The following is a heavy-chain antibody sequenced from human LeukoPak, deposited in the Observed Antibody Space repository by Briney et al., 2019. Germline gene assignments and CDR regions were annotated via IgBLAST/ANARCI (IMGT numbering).Heavy chain of an antibody. CDR3: AKGPNLKVVPAAIDP. D-gene: IGHD2-2*01. Sequence: GGSLRLSCAASGFTITTYAMGWVRQAPGKGLEWVSVISDRGDSTHYIDSVKGRFTISRDSFKNTLYLQIDSLRGEDTAVYYCAKGPNLKVVPAAIDPWGQGTLVTVSS. V-gene: IGHV3-23*01. J-gene: IGHJ5*02. CDR2: ISDRGDST. CDR1: GFTITTYA.